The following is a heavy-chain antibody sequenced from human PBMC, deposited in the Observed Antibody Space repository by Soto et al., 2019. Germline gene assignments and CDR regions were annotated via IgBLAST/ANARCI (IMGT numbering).Heavy chain of an antibody. CDR2: ISFDGSNK. J-gene: IGHJ3*02. Sequence: QAQLVESGGGVVQPGRSLRLSCVVSGLTFATYGMHWVRQAPGKGLEWVATISFDGSNKYYADSVKGRFTISRDNSRSTLYLQMNSLRAEDTAVYHCAKASHCRKGVCSLGLIADWAFEIWGQGTTVTVSS. D-gene: IGHD2-8*01. CDR1: GLTFATYG. CDR3: AKASHCRKGVCSLGLIADWAFEI. V-gene: IGHV3-30*18.